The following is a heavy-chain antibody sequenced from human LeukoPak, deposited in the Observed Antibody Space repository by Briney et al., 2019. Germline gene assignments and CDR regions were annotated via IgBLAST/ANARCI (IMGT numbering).Heavy chain of an antibody. J-gene: IGHJ4*02. CDR2: ISSNGGST. CDR1: GFTFSSYA. D-gene: IGHD3-9*01. CDR3: VKDHVILTGYLDY. Sequence: GGSLRLSCSASGFTFSSYAMHWVRQAPGKGLEYVSAISSNGGSTYYADSVKGRFTISRDNSKNTLYLQMSSLRAEDTAVYYCVKDHVILTGYLDYWGQGTLVTVSS. V-gene: IGHV3-64D*06.